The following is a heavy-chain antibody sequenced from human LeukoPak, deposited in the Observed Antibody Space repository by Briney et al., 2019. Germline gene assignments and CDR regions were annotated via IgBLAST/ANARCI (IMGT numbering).Heavy chain of an antibody. CDR1: GGSISSYY. CDR2: IYYSGST. J-gene: IGHJ3*02. CDR3: ARALEYYDYVWGSYSPDAFDI. D-gene: IGHD3-16*01. Sequence: PSETLSLTCTVSGGSISSYYWSWIRQPPGKGLEWIGYIYYSGSTNYNPSLKSRVTISVDTSKNQFSLKLSSVTAADTAVYYCARALEYYDYVWGSYSPDAFDIWGQGTMVTVSS. V-gene: IGHV4-59*01.